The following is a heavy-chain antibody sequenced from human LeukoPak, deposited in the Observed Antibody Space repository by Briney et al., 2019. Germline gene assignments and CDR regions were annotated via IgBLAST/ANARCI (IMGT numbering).Heavy chain of an antibody. CDR3: ARDPDGAFDI. CDR2: ISGSGGST. J-gene: IGHJ3*02. D-gene: IGHD1-14*01. V-gene: IGHV3-23*01. Sequence: GGSLRLSCTASGFTFDDYTMSWFRQAPGKGLEWVSAISGSGGSTYYADSVKGRFTISRDNAKNTLYLQMNSLRAEDTAVYYCARDPDGAFDIWGQGTMVTVSS. CDR1: GFTFDDYT.